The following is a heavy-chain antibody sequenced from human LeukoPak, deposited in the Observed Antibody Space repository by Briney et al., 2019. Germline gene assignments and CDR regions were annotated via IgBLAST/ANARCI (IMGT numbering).Heavy chain of an antibody. CDR3: AREPDGYNPPDY. D-gene: IGHD5-24*01. V-gene: IGHV3-30*04. CDR2: ISYDGSNK. Sequence: GGSLRLSCAASGFTFSSYAMHWARQAPGKGLEWVAVISYDGSNKYYADSVKGRFTISRDNSKNTLYLQMNSLRAEDTAVYYCAREPDGYNPPDYWGQGTLVTVSS. J-gene: IGHJ4*02. CDR1: GFTFSSYA.